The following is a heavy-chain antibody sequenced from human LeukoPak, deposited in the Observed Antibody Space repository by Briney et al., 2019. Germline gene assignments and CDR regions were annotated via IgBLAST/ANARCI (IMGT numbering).Heavy chain of an antibody. CDR3: ASSITAMVTDYYYYYYMDV. CDR2: IYTSGST. CDR1: GGSISSGSYY. D-gene: IGHD5-18*01. V-gene: IGHV4-61*02. J-gene: IGHJ6*03. Sequence: SETLSLTCTVSGGSISSGSYYWSWIRQPAGKGLEWIGRIYTSGSTNYNPSLKSRVTISVDTSKNQFSLKLSSVTAADTAVYYCASSITAMVTDYYYYYYMDVWGKGTTVTVSS.